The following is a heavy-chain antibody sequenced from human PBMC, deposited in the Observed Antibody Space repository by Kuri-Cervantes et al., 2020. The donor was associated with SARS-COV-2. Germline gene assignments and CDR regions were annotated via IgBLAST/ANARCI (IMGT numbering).Heavy chain of an antibody. CDR3: ASERAGPRGGFDS. CDR2: ISWSSGSI. CDR1: GFTFDDYA. V-gene: IGHV3-9*01. Sequence: GGSLRLSCAASGFTFDDYAMHWVRQAPGKGLEWVSGISWSSGSIGYADSVKGRFTISRDNAKNSLYLQMNSLRADDTAVYYCASERAGPRGGFDSWGPGTLVTVSS. D-gene: IGHD2-15*01. J-gene: IGHJ4*02.